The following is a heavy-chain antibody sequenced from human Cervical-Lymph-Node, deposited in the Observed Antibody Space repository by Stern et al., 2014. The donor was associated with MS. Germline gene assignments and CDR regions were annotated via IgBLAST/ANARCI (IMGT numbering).Heavy chain of an antibody. CDR3: ASGYRIFDY. CDR1: GGSIRRGSDY. CDR2: IHPSGSA. V-gene: IGHV4-61*02. D-gene: IGHD5-18*01. J-gene: IGHJ4*02. Sequence: QLPLADSGPGLAKPSQTLSLTRTVPGGSIRRGSDYWRWIRPPARNRLEWIGRIHPSGSAFYTPSLKSRVTISTDTSMNQFSLELNSATAADTAIYYCASGYRIFDYWGQGILVTVSS.